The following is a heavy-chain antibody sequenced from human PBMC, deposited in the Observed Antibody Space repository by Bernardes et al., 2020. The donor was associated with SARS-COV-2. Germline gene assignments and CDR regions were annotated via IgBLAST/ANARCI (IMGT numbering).Heavy chain of an antibody. J-gene: IGHJ4*02. CDR1: GASVSSPTSY. D-gene: IGHD3-9*01. CDR2: MHYGGSA. Sequence: SETLSLTCTVSGASVSSPTSYWSWIRQPPGEGLEWIGYMHYGGSANYNPSVKSRVSISVDTSKNQFSLKLTSVTAADTAVYYCARGLACFEYWGQGTLASV. CDR3: ARGLACFEY. V-gene: IGHV4-61*01.